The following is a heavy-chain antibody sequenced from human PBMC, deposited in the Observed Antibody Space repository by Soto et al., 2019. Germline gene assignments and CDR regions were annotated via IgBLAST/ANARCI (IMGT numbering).Heavy chain of an antibody. CDR3: ARGGSTWLEYFQH. Sequence: PSSTMSISSAVCGGCISSYYWSWIRKPPGKGLEWIGYIYASGSTNYNPSLKSRITISVDTSKNQFSLKLSSVTAADTAVYYCARGGSTWLEYFQHWGQGTLVTVSS. V-gene: IGHV4-59*07. J-gene: IGHJ1*01. CDR2: IYASGST. CDR1: GGCISSYY. D-gene: IGHD6-13*01.